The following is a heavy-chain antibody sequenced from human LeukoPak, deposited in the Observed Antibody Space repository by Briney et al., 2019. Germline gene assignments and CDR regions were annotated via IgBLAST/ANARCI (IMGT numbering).Heavy chain of an antibody. Sequence: PGGSLRLSCAASGFTFDDYGMSWVRQAPGKGLEWVSGINSNGGSTGYADSVKGRFTISRDNSKNSLYLQMNSLRAEDTALYYCAKERRDGYNYVGDFDYWGQGTLVTVSS. V-gene: IGHV3-20*04. CDR2: INSNGGST. D-gene: IGHD5-24*01. CDR3: AKERRDGYNYVGDFDY. CDR1: GFTFDDYG. J-gene: IGHJ4*02.